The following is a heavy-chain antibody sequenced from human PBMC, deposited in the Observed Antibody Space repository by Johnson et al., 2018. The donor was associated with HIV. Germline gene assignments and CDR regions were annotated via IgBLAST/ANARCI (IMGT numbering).Heavy chain of an antibody. CDR1: GFTFSSYA. J-gene: IGHJ3*02. Sequence: VQLVESGGGLVQPGGSLRLSCAASGFTFSSYAMSWVRQAPGKGLEWVSGINWNGGSTGYADSVKGRFTISRDNAKKSLYLQMNSLRAEDTAVYYCARDGSNFGAFDIWGQGTMVIVSS. CDR2: INWNGGST. CDR3: ARDGSNFGAFDI. V-gene: IGHV3-20*04. D-gene: IGHD1-1*01.